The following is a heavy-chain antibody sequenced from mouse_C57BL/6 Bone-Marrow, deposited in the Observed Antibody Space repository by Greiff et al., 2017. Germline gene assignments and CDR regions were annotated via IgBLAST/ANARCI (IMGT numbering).Heavy chain of an antibody. J-gene: IGHJ3*01. CDR2: IDPSDSYT. V-gene: IGHV1-59*01. CDR3: ARFYYGSSMFAY. Sequence: QVQLQQPGAELVRPGTSVKLSCKASGYTFTSYWMHWVKQRPGQGLEWIGVIDPSDSYTNYNQKFKGKATLTVDTSSSTAYMQLSSLTSEDSAVDYCARFYYGSSMFAYWGQGTLVTVSA. CDR1: GYTFTSYW. D-gene: IGHD1-1*01.